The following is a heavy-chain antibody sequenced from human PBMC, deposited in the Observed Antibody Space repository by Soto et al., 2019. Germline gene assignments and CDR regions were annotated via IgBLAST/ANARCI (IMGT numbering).Heavy chain of an antibody. CDR2: IGTAGDT. CDR1: GFTFSSYD. D-gene: IGHD3-3*01. Sequence: EVQLVESGGGLVQPGGSLRLSCAASGFTFSSYDMHWVRQATGKGLEWVSAIGTAGDTYYPGSVKGRFTISRENAKYSLYLQMNSLRAEDTAVYYCAGGLQYAFWAPAPYYGMDVWGQGTTVTVSS. J-gene: IGHJ6*02. V-gene: IGHV3-13*01. CDR3: AGGLQYAFWAPAPYYGMDV.